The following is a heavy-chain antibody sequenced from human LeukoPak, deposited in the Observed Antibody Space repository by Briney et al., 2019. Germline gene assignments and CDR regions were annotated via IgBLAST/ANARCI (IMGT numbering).Heavy chain of an antibody. Sequence: SETLSLTCAVYGGSFSGYYWSWIRQPPGKGLEWIGEINHSGSTNYNPSLKSRVTISVDTSKNQFSLKLSSVTAADTAVYYCARGAVLLWFGELLSPDAFDIWGQGTMVTDSS. CDR3: ARGAVLLWFGELLSPDAFDI. CDR2: INHSGST. CDR1: GGSFSGYY. J-gene: IGHJ3*02. D-gene: IGHD3-10*01. V-gene: IGHV4-34*01.